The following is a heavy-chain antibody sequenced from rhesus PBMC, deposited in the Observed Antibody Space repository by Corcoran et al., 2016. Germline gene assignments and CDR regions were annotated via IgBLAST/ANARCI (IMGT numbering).Heavy chain of an antibody. V-gene: IGHV4S18*01. Sequence: QVQLQESGPGLVKPSETLSLTCAVSGGAISRSNWWSLIRTAPGKGLEWLVGIYSNTESTNYNPSLMNRVTISKDTSKNQFSLKLSSVTAADTAVYYCARGHSYFYYFDYWGQGVLVTVSS. CDR3: ARGHSYFYYFDY. CDR1: GGAISRSNW. CDR2: IYSNTEST. D-gene: IGHD5-12*01. J-gene: IGHJ4*01.